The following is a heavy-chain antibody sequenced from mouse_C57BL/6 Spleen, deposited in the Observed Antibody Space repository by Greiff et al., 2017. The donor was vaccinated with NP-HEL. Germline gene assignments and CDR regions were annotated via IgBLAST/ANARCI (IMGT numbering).Heavy chain of an antibody. CDR2: IYPGDGDT. V-gene: IGHV1-82*01. CDR1: GYAFSSSW. CDR3: ARDYYYGSKGDFAY. Sequence: QVQLQQSGPELVKPGASVKISCKASGYAFSSSWMNWVKQRPGKGLEWIGRIYPGDGDTNYNGKFKGKATLTADKSSSTAYMQLSSLTSEASAVYFCARDYYYGSKGDFAYWGQGTTLTVSS. J-gene: IGHJ2*01. D-gene: IGHD1-1*01.